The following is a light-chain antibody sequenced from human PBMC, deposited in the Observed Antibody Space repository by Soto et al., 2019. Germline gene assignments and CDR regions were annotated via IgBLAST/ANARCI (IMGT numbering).Light chain of an antibody. Sequence: EVVLTQSPVTLSLSPGERATLSCRASQSVKSSYLAWYQHKPGQAPRLLIYGTSSRATGIPDRFSGSGSGTDFTLTISRLEPEDFAVYYCQQYGSSITVGQRTRWR. CDR2: GTS. V-gene: IGKV3-20*01. CDR1: QSVKSSY. J-gene: IGKJ5*01. CDR3: QQYGSSIT.